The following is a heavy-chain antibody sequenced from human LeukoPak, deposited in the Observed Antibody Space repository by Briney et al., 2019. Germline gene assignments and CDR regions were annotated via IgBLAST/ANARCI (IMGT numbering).Heavy chain of an antibody. CDR1: GYTFTSYG. D-gene: IGHD6-13*01. Sequence: ASVKVSCKASGYTFTSYGLNWVRQAPGQGLEWMGWINTNTGNPTYAQGFTGRFVFSLDTSVSTAYLQINNLKAEDIGVYYCAREKSAGPDYWGQGTLVTVSS. CDR2: INTNTGNP. CDR3: AREKSAGPDY. J-gene: IGHJ4*02. V-gene: IGHV7-4-1*02.